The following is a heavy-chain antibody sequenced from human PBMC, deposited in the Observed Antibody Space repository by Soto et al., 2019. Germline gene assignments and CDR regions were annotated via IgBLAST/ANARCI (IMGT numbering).Heavy chain of an antibody. J-gene: IGHJ4*02. Sequence: SGPTLVNPTQTLTLTCTFSGFSLSTSGMCVSWIRQPPGKALEWLALIDWDDDKYYSTSLKTRLTISKDTSKNQVVLTMTNMDPVDTDTYYCARTTARRQYQLPKSSYVELLYYFDYWGQGTLVTVSS. D-gene: IGHD2-2*01. V-gene: IGHV2-70*01. CDR3: ARTTARRQYQLPKSSYVELLYYFDY. CDR1: GFSLSTSGMC. CDR2: IDWDDDK.